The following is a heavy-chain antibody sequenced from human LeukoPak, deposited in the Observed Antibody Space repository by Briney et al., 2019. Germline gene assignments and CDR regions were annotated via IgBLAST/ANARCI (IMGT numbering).Heavy chain of an antibody. CDR3: AREIVGYSSSWARGDWFDP. Sequence: GASVKVSCKASGGTFSSYAISWVRQAPGQGLEWMGWISAYNGNTNYAQKLQGRVTMTTDTSTSTAYMELRSLRSDDTAVYYCAREIVGYSSSWARGDWFDPWGQGTLVTVSS. CDR1: GGTFSSYA. D-gene: IGHD6-13*01. CDR2: ISAYNGNT. J-gene: IGHJ5*02. V-gene: IGHV1-18*01.